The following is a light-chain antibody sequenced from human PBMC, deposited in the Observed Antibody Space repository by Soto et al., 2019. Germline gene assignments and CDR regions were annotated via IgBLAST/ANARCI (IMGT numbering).Light chain of an antibody. J-gene: IGKJ1*01. V-gene: IGKV1-5*03. CDR1: ESIYSW. CDR2: KTS. Sequence: IQMTQSPSTLSASVGDTVTITCRASESIYSWLAWYKQIPEKAPQLLIYKTSTLQGGVPSRFSGSGSGAQYTLTTSSLQPDDFATYFCQEYNTNSRTFGQGTRV. CDR3: QEYNTNSRT.